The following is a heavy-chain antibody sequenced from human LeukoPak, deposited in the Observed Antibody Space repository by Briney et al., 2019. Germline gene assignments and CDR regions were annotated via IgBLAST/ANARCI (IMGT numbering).Heavy chain of an antibody. Sequence: GGSLRLSCAVSGFTFSTYAMSWVRQTPGKGLEWVSSISGSADSTYYADSVKGRFTISRDNPKNTLYLQMNRLRAEDTAVYYCASFGGAGYCGGNCYRWFDSWGQGTLVTVSS. J-gene: IGHJ5*01. V-gene: IGHV3-23*01. CDR1: GFTFSTYA. D-gene: IGHD2-21*02. CDR3: ASFGGAGYCGGNCYRWFDS. CDR2: ISGSADST.